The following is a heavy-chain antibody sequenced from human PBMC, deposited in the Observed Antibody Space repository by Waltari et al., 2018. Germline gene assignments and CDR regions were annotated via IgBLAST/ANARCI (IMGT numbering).Heavy chain of an antibody. J-gene: IGHJ6*04. Sequence: QVQLQESGPGLVKPSQTLSLTCSVSGYSISSGDYNWGWIRQPPGKGLEWIGYIYYSGTAYYNSSLQSRVTISVDTSTNQFSLKLNSVTAADTAVYFCARGRGDDNGGAVWGKGTTVTVSS. CDR2: IYYSGTA. V-gene: IGHV4-30-4*08. D-gene: IGHD4-17*01. CDR1: GYSISSGDYN. CDR3: ARGRGDDNGGAV.